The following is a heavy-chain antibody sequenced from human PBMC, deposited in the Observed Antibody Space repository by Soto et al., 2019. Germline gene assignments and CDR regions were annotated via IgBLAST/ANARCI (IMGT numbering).Heavy chain of an antibody. CDR3: ARGGSYVGFDS. J-gene: IGHJ4*02. CDR1: GGSLNSSSYF. V-gene: IGHV4-61*01. D-gene: IGHD1-26*01. Sequence: QVHLQESGPGLVKPSETLSLTCTVSGGSLNSSSYFWSWIRQPPGKGLEWIGYIHYFGSTKYNPSLESRVVISVDTAKNQFSLKVPSVTAADMAMYFCARGGSYVGFDSWGQGARVTVSS. CDR2: IHYFGST.